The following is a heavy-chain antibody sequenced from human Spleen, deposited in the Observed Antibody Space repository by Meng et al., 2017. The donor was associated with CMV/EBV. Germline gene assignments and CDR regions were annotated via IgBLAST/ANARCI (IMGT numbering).Heavy chain of an antibody. CDR2: IYYSGST. V-gene: IGHV4-59*05. CDR3: ARHSKAARLEDWFDP. CDR1: GGSISSYY. Sequence: SETLSLTCTVSGGSISSYYWSWIRQPPGKGLEWIGSIYYSGSTFYNPSLKSRVTISVDTSKNQFSLKLSSVTAADTAVYYCARHSKAARLEDWFDPWGQGTLVTVSS. D-gene: IGHD6-6*01. J-gene: IGHJ5*02.